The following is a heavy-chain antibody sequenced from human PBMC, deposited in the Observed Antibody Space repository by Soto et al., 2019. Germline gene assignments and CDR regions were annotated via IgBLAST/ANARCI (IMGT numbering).Heavy chain of an antibody. CDR2: ISTYNGNP. CDR3: ARGRTRALDY. Sequence: GASVKVSCKASGYIFTSQGISWVRQAPGQGLEWMGWISTYNGNPNYAQKLQGRVTMTTNTSTTTAFLELRSLTSDDTAVYYCARGRTRALDYWGQGTPVPVSS. D-gene: IGHD1-7*01. V-gene: IGHV1-18*01. CDR1: GYIFTSQG. J-gene: IGHJ4*02.